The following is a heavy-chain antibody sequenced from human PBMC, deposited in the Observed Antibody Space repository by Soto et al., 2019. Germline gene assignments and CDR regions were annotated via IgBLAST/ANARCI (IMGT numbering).Heavy chain of an antibody. CDR2: IKQDGSEK. CDR3: ARDVVAATPGYYGMDV. Sequence: GGSLRLSCAASGFTFSSYWMSWVRQAPGKGLERVANIKQDGSEKYYVDSVKGRFTISRDNAKNSLYLQMNSLRAEDTAVYYCARDVVAATPGYYGMDVWGQGTTVTVSS. V-gene: IGHV3-7*03. D-gene: IGHD2-15*01. J-gene: IGHJ6*02. CDR1: GFTFSSYW.